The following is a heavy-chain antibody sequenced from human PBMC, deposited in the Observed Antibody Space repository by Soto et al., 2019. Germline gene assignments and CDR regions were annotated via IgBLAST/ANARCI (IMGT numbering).Heavy chain of an antibody. CDR1: GGTFSSYA. V-gene: IGHV1-69*13. CDR2: IIPIFGTA. J-gene: IGHJ4*02. CDR3: ARALTYYDFWSGYYTSGYYFDY. Sequence: ASLKVSCKTSGGTFSSYAISWVRQAPGPGLEWMGGIIPIFGTANYAQKFQGRVTITANESTSTAYMELSSLRSEDTAVYYCARALTYYDFWSGYYTSGYYFDYWGQGTLVTVSS. D-gene: IGHD3-3*01.